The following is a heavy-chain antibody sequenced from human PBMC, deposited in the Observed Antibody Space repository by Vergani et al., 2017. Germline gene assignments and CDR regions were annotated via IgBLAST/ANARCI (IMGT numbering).Heavy chain of an antibody. V-gene: IGHV1-69*18. CDR1: GGTFSSYA. J-gene: IGHJ6*02. Sequence: QVQLVQSGAEVKKPGSSVKVSCKASGGTFSSYAISWVRQAPGQGLEWMGRIIPIFGTANYAQKFQGRVTITADESTSTAYMELSSLRFKDTAVYYCAMEKKTRDYYYYYYGMDVWGQGTTVTVSS. CDR3: AMEKKTRDYYYYYYGMDV. CDR2: IIPIFGTA. D-gene: IGHD3-16*01.